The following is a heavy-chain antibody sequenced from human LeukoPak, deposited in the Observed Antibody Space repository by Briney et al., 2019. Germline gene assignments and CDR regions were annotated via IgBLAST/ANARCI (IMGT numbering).Heavy chain of an antibody. Sequence: ASVKVSCKASGYTFTGYYMHWVRQAPGQGLEWMGWINPNSGGTNYAQKFQGRVTMTRDTSISTAYMELSRLRSDDTAVYYCARGDYSNYGIYMDVWGKGTTVTVPS. D-gene: IGHD4-11*01. J-gene: IGHJ6*03. CDR2: INPNSGGT. CDR1: GYTFTGYY. V-gene: IGHV1-2*02. CDR3: ARGDYSNYGIYMDV.